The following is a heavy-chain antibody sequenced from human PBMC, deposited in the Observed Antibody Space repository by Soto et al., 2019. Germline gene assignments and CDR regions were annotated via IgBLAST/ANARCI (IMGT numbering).Heavy chain of an antibody. CDR2: IYPGDSDT. Sequence: GESLKISCKGSGYSFTSYWIGWVRQMPGKGLEWMGIIYPGDSDTRYSPSFQGQVTISADKSISTAYLQWSSLKASDTAMYYCARCTAAHYYYYGMDVWGQGTTVTVPS. J-gene: IGHJ6*02. V-gene: IGHV5-51*01. CDR1: GYSFTSYW. D-gene: IGHD6-6*01. CDR3: ARCTAAHYYYYGMDV.